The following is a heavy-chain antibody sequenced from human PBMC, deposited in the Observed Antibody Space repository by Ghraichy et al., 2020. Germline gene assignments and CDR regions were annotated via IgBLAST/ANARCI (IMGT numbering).Heavy chain of an antibody. D-gene: IGHD4-23*01. CDR3: ARDLGDYGGD. J-gene: IGHJ4*02. CDR1: GFTFSSSE. Sequence: GGSLRLSCAASGFTFSSSEMNWVRQAPGKGLEWVSYINSRGSSIYYADSVKGRFTISRDNAKNSLYLQMNSLRAEDTAIYYCARDLGDYGGDWGQGTLVTVSS. V-gene: IGHV3-48*03. CDR2: INSRGSSI.